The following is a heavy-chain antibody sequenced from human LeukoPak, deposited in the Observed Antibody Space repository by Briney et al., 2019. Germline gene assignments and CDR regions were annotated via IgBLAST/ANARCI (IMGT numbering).Heavy chain of an antibody. V-gene: IGHV3-66*01. CDR2: TYSGGNI. CDR1: GFTVSGNY. Sequence: GGSLRLSCAASGFTVSGNYMSWVRQAPGKGLEWVSVTYSGGNIYYADSVKGRFTISRDNSKNTLNLQMNSLRAEDTAVYYCVKITSVTGGDCWGQGTRLTVSS. CDR3: VKITSVTGGDC. D-gene: IGHD1-1*01. J-gene: IGHJ4*02.